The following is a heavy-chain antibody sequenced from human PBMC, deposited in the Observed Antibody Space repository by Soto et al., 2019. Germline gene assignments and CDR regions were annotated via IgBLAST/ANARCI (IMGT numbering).Heavy chain of an antibody. J-gene: IGHJ4*02. Sequence: SGPTLVKPTQTLTLTCTFSGFSLSTSGVGVGWIRQPPGKALEWLALIYWNDDKRYSPSLKSRLTITKDTSKNQVVLTMTNMDPVDTATYYCAHRRLTYSYGYYFDYWGQGTLVTVSS. CDR2: IYWNDDK. D-gene: IGHD5-18*01. CDR1: GFSLSTSGVG. CDR3: AHRRLTYSYGYYFDY. V-gene: IGHV2-5*01.